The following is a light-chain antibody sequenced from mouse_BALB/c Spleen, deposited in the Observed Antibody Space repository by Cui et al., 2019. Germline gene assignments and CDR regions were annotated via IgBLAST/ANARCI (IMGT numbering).Light chain of an antibody. CDR3: QQYSSYPYT. Sequence: DIVVTQSHKFMYTSVGDRVSITCKASQDVGTAVAWYQQKPGQSPKLLIYWASTRHTGVPDRFTGSGSGTDFTLTISNVQSEDLADYFCQQYSSYPYTFGGGTKLEIK. CDR2: WAS. CDR1: QDVGTA. J-gene: IGKJ2*01. V-gene: IGKV6-23*01.